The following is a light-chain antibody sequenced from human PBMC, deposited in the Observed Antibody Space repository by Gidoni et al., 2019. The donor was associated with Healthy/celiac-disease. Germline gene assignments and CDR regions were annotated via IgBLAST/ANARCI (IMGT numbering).Light chain of an antibody. J-gene: IGKJ1*01. CDR2: QAS. CDR1: QSSSSW. Sequence: DIQMTQSPSTLSASVADRVTITCRASQSSSSWLAWYQQKPGKAPKLLIYQASSLESGVPSRFSGSGSGTEFTLTISSLQPDDVATYYCQQYNSYSRTFGQGTKVEIK. V-gene: IGKV1-5*03. CDR3: QQYNSYSRT.